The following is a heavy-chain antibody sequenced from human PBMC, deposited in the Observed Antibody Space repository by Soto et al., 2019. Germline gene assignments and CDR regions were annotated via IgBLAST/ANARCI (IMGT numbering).Heavy chain of an antibody. V-gene: IGHV4-30-2*01. CDR3: ARIHWSQSSLDY. J-gene: IGHJ4*02. Sequence: QLHLQESGSRLVKPSETLSLTCAVSGGSIDSAAYSLSWIRQPPGKGLEWIGYVSHRGTAYSIPSLNGRLTLSMDSSQTRFSLKLTSVTAADSAVYDCARIHWSQSSLDYWGRGILVTVSS. D-gene: IGHD6-19*01. CDR1: GGSIDSAAYS. CDR2: VSHRGTA.